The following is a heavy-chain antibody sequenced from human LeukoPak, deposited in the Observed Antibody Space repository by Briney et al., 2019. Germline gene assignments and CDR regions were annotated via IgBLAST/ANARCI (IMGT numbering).Heavy chain of an antibody. CDR1: GFTFSSYA. J-gene: IGHJ4*02. Sequence: GGSLRLSCAASGFTFSSYAMHWVRQAPGKGLEYVSAISSNGGSTYYANSVKGRFTISRDNSKNTLYLQMGSLRAEDMAVYYCARGGPSLSGSYDYWGQGTVVTVSS. V-gene: IGHV3-64*01. CDR2: ISSNGGST. CDR3: ARGGPSLSGSYDY. D-gene: IGHD1-26*01.